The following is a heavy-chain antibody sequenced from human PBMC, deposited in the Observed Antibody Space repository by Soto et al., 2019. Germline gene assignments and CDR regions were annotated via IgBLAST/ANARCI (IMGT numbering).Heavy chain of an antibody. V-gene: IGHV1-69*01. Sequence: QAQVVQSGAEVRKPGSSVKLSCKASEGTFNSYAIARVRQAPGQGLEWMGGIIPYYNTLNYAQKFQDRVTITADDSTNTVYMELSSLRSDDTAVYFCASGASRWHPYFFDSWAQGTLVTVSS. CDR2: IIPYYNTL. CDR1: EGTFNSYA. CDR3: ASGASRWHPYFFDS. J-gene: IGHJ4*02. D-gene: IGHD6-13*01.